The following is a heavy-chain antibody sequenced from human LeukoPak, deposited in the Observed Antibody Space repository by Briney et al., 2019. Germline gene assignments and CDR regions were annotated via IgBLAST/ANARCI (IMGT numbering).Heavy chain of an antibody. Sequence: GASVKVSCKASGYXFTSYDISWVRQAPGQGREWLGWISAYNGNTNYAQKFQGRVTMTTDTSTSTAYMELRSLRSDDTAVYYCARDLRTAVAGNWFDPWGQGTLVTVSS. V-gene: IGHV1-18*01. CDR1: GYXFTSYD. CDR3: ARDLRTAVAGNWFDP. J-gene: IGHJ5*02. CDR2: ISAYNGNT. D-gene: IGHD6-19*01.